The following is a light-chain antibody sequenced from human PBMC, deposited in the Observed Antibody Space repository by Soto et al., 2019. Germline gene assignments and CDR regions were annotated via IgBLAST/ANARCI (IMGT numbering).Light chain of an antibody. V-gene: IGKV1-39*01. J-gene: IGKJ5*01. Sequence: DIQMTQSPSSLSASVGDRVTITCRASQSISHYLNWYHQKPGKAPKLLIYAASSLQSGVPSRFSGSGSGTYFTLTISSLQLEDFATYYCQQGYSIPQTFGQGTRLEIK. CDR3: QQGYSIPQT. CDR2: AAS. CDR1: QSISHY.